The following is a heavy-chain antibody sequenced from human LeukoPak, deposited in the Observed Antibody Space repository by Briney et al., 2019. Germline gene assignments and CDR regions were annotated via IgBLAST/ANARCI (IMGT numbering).Heavy chain of an antibody. CDR1: GFTFSSHG. CDR2: VSTDGTST. D-gene: IGHD1-7*01. J-gene: IGHJ3*02. V-gene: IGHV3-74*01. CDR3: ARDSPNYSKGAIDI. Sequence: GGSLRLSCAASGFTFSSHGMHWVRQAPGKGLVWVSHVSTDGTSTSYVDSGKGRFTISRDNAKNTPYLQMNSLRAEDTAVYYCARDSPNYSKGAIDIWGQGTMVTVSS.